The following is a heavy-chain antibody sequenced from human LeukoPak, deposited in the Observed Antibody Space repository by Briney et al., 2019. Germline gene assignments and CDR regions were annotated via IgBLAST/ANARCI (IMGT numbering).Heavy chain of an antibody. CDR3: ARDAPVTTGSYYYYGMDV. CDR1: GFTVSSNY. CDR2: IYSGGST. V-gene: IGHV3-53*04. D-gene: IGHD4-17*01. J-gene: IGHJ6*02. Sequence: GGSLRLSCAASGFTVSSNYMSWVRQAPGKGLEWVSVIYSGGSTYYADSVKGRFTLSRHNSKNTLYLQMNSLRAEDTAVYYCARDAPVTTGSYYYYGMDVWGQGTTVTVSS.